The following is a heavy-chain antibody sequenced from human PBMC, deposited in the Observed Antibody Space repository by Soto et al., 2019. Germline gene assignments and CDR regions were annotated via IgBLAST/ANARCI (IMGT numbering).Heavy chain of an antibody. Sequence: QVQLQESGPGLVKPSQTLSLTCTVSGGSISSGDYYWNWIRQPPGKGLEWIGYIYYSGSTYYNPSLKSRVTISVDKSKNQFSLKLSSVTAADTAVYYCASAGITMVRAIFDYWGQGTLVTVSS. J-gene: IGHJ4*02. CDR3: ASAGITMVRAIFDY. V-gene: IGHV4-30-4*08. D-gene: IGHD3-10*01. CDR2: IYYSGST. CDR1: GGSISSGDYY.